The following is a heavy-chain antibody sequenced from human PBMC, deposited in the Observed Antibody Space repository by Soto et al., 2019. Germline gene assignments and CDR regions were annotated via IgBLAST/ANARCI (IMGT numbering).Heavy chain of an antibody. CDR3: APDHGGHSGHFIFAN. V-gene: IGHV3-21*01. CDR2: ISSSSSYI. D-gene: IGHD5-12*01. CDR1: GFTFSSYS. Sequence: GGALRRSCAASGFTFSSYSMNWVRQAPGKGLGWVSSISSSSSYIYYADSAKGRFTISRDNSKNTLYLQMNSLRAEDTAVYYCAPDHGGHSGHFIFANCGQGTKVTVS. J-gene: IGHJ1*01.